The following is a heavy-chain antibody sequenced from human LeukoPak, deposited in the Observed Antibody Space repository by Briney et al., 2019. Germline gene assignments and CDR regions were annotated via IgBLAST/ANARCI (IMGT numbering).Heavy chain of an antibody. CDR1: GYTFTSYG. CDR2: ISAYNGNT. D-gene: IGHD4-17*01. J-gene: IGHJ4*02. CDR3: ARVSPLYVTVTDFDY. Sequence: ASVKVSCKASGYTFTSYGISWVRQAPGQGLEWMGWISAYNGNTNYAQKLQGRVTMTTDTSTSTAYMELRSLRSDDTAVYYCARVSPLYVTVTDFDYWGQGTLVTVSS. V-gene: IGHV1-18*01.